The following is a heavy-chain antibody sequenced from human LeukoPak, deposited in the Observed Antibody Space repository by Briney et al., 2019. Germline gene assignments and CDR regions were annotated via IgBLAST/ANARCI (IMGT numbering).Heavy chain of an antibody. D-gene: IGHD1-20*01. CDR3: ARASNRYNWNVSWFDP. J-gene: IGHJ5*02. CDR1: GASISSSDSY. V-gene: IGHV4-61*08. Sequence: SETLSLTCTVSGASISSSDSYWSWIRQPPGKGLEWIGYIYYSGSTNYNPSLKSRVTISVDTSKNQFSLKLSSVTAADTAVYYCARASNRYNWNVSWFDPWGQGTLVTVSS. CDR2: IYYSGST.